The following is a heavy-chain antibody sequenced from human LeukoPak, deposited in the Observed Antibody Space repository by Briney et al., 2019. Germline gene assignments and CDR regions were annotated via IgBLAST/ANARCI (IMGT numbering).Heavy chain of an antibody. J-gene: IGHJ3*02. CDR1: GFTFSSYE. Sequence: GGSLRLSCAASGFTFSSYEMNWVRQAPGKGLEWVSYISSSGSIIYYAESVKGRFTISRDNAKNSLYLQMNSLRAEDTAVYYCAREDSGYANNAFDIWGQGTMVTVSS. CDR2: ISSSGSII. D-gene: IGHD5-12*01. V-gene: IGHV3-48*03. CDR3: AREDSGYANNAFDI.